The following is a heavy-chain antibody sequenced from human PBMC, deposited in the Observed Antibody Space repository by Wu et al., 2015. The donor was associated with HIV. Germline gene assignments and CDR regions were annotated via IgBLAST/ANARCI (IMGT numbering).Heavy chain of an antibody. CDR1: GYTFTGFY. CDR3: ARVSIIAVAVPYYFDY. D-gene: IGHD6-19*01. J-gene: IGHJ4*02. V-gene: IGHV1-2*02. Sequence: QVQLVQSGAEVKKPGVSVKVSCKASGYTFTGFYIHWVRQAPGQGLEWMGWINPNSGGTNYAQKFQGRVTMTRDTSISTAYMELSRLRSDDTAVYYCARVSIIAVAVPYYFDYWGQGTLVTVSS. CDR2: INPNSGGT.